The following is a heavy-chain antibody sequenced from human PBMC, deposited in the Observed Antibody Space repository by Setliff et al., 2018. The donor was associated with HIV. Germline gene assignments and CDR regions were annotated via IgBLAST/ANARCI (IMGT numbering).Heavy chain of an antibody. CDR3: AAQGVL. J-gene: IGHJ4*02. Sequence: PGGSLRLSCAASGFTFSSYAMSWVRQAPGKGLEWLCYISSSGTTTYYGDSVKGRFTISRDDAKSSVHLQMNSLRVEDTAVYFCAAQGVLWGQGTQVTVSS. V-gene: IGHV3-48*04. CDR1: GFTFSSYA. CDR2: ISSSGTTT.